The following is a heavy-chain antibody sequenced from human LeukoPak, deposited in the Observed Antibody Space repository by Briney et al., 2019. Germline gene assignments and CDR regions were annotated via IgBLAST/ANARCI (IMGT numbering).Heavy chain of an antibody. D-gene: IGHD2-21*02. CDR1: GGFISISNW. Sequence: ADTLSLTCAVSGGFISISNWWSWVRQPPGKGLEWIGEIYHSGSTNYNPSLKSRVTISVDKSKNQFSLKLSSVTAADTAVYYCAGFLAYCGGDCFRAFDIWGQGTMVTVSS. V-gene: IGHV4-4*02. CDR3: AGFLAYCGGDCFRAFDI. J-gene: IGHJ3*02. CDR2: IYHSGST.